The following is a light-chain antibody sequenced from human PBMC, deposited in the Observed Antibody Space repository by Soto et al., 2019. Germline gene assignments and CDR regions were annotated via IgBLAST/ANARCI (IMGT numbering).Light chain of an antibody. V-gene: IGKV3-15*01. Sequence: EVLLTQSPATLSVSPGERATLSCRASQSVTSNLAWYQQIPGRAPRLLIHGVSTRATGIPARFSGSGSGTGFTLTISSLHSEDSAVYYCQQYDSWPHTFGQGTKLEIK. CDR1: QSVTSN. CDR3: QQYDSWPHT. J-gene: IGKJ2*01. CDR2: GVS.